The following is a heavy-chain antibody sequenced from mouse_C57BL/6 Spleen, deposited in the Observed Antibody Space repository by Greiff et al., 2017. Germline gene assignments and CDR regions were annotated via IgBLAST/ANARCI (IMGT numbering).Heavy chain of an antibody. V-gene: IGHV1-26*01. J-gene: IGHJ4*01. CDR1: GYTFTDYY. CDR2: INPNNGGT. CDR3: AREGYSNSDYYAMDY. D-gene: IGHD2-5*01. Sequence: VQLKQSGPEPVKPGASVKISCKASGYTFTDYYMNWVKQSHGKSLEWIGDINPNNGGTSYNQKFKGKATLTVDKSSSTAYMELRSLTSEDSAVYYCAREGYSNSDYYAMDYWGQGTSVTVSS.